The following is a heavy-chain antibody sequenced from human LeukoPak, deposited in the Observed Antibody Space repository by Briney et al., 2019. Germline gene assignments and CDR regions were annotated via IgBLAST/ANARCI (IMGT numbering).Heavy chain of an antibody. CDR2: ITSRGEST. CDR3: ARDRPNYYGSDGHYYRRDGDY. CDR1: GFTFSSYS. Sequence: GGSLRLSCAASGFTFSSYSMNWVRQAPGKGLRWVSSITSRGESTWYVDSVKGRFTITRDNSENTLYLQMHSLRAEDTAVYYCARDRPNYYGSDGHYYRRDGDYWGRGTLVSVSS. J-gene: IGHJ4*02. D-gene: IGHD3-22*01. V-gene: IGHV3-23*01.